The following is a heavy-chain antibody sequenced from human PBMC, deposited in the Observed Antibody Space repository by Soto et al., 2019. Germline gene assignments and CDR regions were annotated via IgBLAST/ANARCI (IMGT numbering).Heavy chain of an antibody. D-gene: IGHD2-21*01. J-gene: IGHJ6*02. CDR3: ARVVSNVVGVGLDV. V-gene: IGHV1-69*01. CDR2: IIPILGTA. CDR1: GGSFSSHG. Sequence: QAQLVQSGAEVKKPGSSVKVSCKASGGSFSSHGISWVRQAPGQGLEWMGGIIPILGTANYAQKFQGRVTITADESTSAADLELSSMRAEDTALYYCARVVSNVVGVGLDVWGQGTTVTVSS.